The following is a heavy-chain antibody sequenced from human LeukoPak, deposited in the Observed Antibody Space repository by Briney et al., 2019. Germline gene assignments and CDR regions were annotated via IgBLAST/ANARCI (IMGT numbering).Heavy chain of an antibody. V-gene: IGHV3-30-3*01. D-gene: IGHD2-2*01. CDR3: ATLRDIVVVATTPTDV. Sequence: ESGGSLRLSCVASGFNFSPYAVRWVRQAPGKGLEWVAIISNDGTTESYTDSVKGRFTISRDNFKNTLYLQMNGLRLEDTAVCYCATLRDIVVVATTPTDVWGKGTTVIVSS. CDR1: GFNFSPYA. J-gene: IGHJ6*04. CDR2: ISNDGTTE.